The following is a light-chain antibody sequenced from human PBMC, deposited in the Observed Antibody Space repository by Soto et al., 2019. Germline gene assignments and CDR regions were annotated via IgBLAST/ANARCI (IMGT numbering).Light chain of an antibody. Sequence: IQLTQSPSSLSASVGDRVTITCRASQGINTFLAWYQQKAGKAPKLLIYAASTLQSGVPSRLSGSGSGTDFTLTISSLQSEDFATYYCQQLNTYPITFGQGTRLEN. CDR2: AAS. CDR3: QQLNTYPIT. V-gene: IGKV1-9*01. CDR1: QGINTF. J-gene: IGKJ5*01.